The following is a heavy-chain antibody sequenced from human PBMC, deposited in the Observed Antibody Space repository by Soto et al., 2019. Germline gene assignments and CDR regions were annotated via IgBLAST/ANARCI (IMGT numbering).Heavy chain of an antibody. CDR2: IYYGGDT. J-gene: IGHJ5*02. CDR3: ARGETLGYCSGASCYNGIWFDP. Sequence: SETLSLTCTVSGGSTSNYYWSWIRQPPGKGLEWIGSIYYGGDTNYNPSLKSRVTISVDTSKNQFSLKVRSATAADTAVYYCARGETLGYCSGASCYNGIWFDPWGQGTLVTVSS. V-gene: IGHV4-59*01. D-gene: IGHD2-15*01. CDR1: GGSTSNYY.